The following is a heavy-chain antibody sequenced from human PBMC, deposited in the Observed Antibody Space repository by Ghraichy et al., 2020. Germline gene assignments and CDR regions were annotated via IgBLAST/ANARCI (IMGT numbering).Heavy chain of an antibody. Sequence: GGSLRLSCAASGFTFSSYAMSWVRQAPGKGLEWVSAISGSGGSTYYADSVKGRFTISRDNSKNTLYLQMNSLRAEDTAVYYCAKAFRSYYDSSGSAAFDYWGQGTLVTVSS. V-gene: IGHV3-23*01. D-gene: IGHD3-22*01. J-gene: IGHJ4*02. CDR2: ISGSGGST. CDR3: AKAFRSYYDSSGSAAFDY. CDR1: GFTFSSYA.